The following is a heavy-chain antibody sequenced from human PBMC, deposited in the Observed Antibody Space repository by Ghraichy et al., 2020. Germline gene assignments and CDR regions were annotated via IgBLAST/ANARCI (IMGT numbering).Heavy chain of an antibody. CDR3: ARGGCSSTSCNTRFWYYGMDV. CDR1: GFTFSGFG. V-gene: IGHV3-33*08. D-gene: IGHD2-2*01. J-gene: IGHJ6*02. Sequence: GGSLRLSCAASGFTFSGFGMHWVRQAPGKGLEWVAVIWCDGSNKYYGDSVKGRFTISRDNSKNTLDLQMNSLRDEDTAVYYCARGGCSSTSCNTRFWYYGMDVWGQGTTVTVSS. CDR2: IWCDGSNK.